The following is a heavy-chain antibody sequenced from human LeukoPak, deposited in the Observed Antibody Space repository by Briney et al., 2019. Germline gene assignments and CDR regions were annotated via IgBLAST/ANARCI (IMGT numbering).Heavy chain of an antibody. CDR1: GGSISSSSDY. D-gene: IGHD5-24*01. Sequence: SETLSLTCTVSGGSISSSSDYWGWIRQPPGKGLEWIGRTYYSGSTYYNPSLKSRVTISVDTSKNQFSLKLSSVTAADTAVYYCARVVPMLATNKGDYFDYWGQGTLVTVSS. CDR2: TYYSGST. J-gene: IGHJ4*02. CDR3: ARVVPMLATNKGDYFDY. V-gene: IGHV4-39*07.